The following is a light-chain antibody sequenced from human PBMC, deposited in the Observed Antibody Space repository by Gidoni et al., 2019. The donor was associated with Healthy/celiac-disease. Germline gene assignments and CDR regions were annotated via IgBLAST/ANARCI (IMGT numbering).Light chain of an antibody. J-gene: IGLJ3*02. CDR3: VLYMGSGIWG. CDR2: STN. CDR1: SGSVSTSYY. V-gene: IGLV8-61*01. Sequence: QTVVTQEPSFSVSPGGTVTLTCGLSSGSVSTSYYPRWYQQTPGQAPRTLIYSTNTRSSGVPDRFSGSILGNKAALTITGAQADDESDYYCVLYMGSGIWGFGGGTKLTVL.